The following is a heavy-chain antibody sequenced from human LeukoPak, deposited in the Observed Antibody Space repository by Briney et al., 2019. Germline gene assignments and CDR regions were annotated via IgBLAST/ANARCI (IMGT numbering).Heavy chain of an antibody. CDR2: INPSGGST. CDR3: ASPFGYSHEGYYYYGMDV. D-gene: IGHD5-18*01. V-gene: IGHV1-46*01. CDR1: GYTFTSYY. J-gene: IGHJ6*02. Sequence: ASVKVSCKASGYTFTSYYMHWVRQAPGQGLEWMGIINPSGGSTSYAQKFQGRVTMTRDTSTSTVYMELSSLRSEDTAVYYRASPFGYSHEGYYYYGMDVWGQGTTVTVSS.